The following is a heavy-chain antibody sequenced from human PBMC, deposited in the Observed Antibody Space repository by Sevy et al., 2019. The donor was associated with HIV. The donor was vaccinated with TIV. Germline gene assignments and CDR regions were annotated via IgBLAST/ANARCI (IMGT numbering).Heavy chain of an antibody. V-gene: IGHV4-34*01. Sequence: SETLSLTCAVYGGSFSGYYWSWIRQPPGKGLEWIGEINHSGSTNYNPSLKSRVTISVDTSKNQFSLKLSSVTAADTAVYYCARFGYDYSNYNCFDPWGQGTLVTVSS. CDR2: INHSGST. CDR1: GGSFSGYY. D-gene: IGHD4-4*01. CDR3: ARFGYDYSNYNCFDP. J-gene: IGHJ5*02.